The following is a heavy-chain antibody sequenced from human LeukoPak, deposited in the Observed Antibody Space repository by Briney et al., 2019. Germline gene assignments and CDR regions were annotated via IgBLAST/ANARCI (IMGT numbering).Heavy chain of an antibody. CDR3: AREVVVPAAILEGWFDP. Sequence: ASVKVSCKASGYTFTGYYMRWVRQAPGQRLECMGWINPNSGGTNYAQKFQGRVTMTRDTSISTAYVELSRLRSDDTAVYYCAREVVVPAAILEGWFDPWGQGTLVTVSS. J-gene: IGHJ5*02. CDR1: GYTFTGYY. D-gene: IGHD2-2*02. CDR2: INPNSGGT. V-gene: IGHV1-2*02.